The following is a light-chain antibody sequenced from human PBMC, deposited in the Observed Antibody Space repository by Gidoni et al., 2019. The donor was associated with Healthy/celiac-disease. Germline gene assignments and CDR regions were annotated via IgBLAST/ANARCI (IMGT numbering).Light chain of an antibody. V-gene: IGKV3-20*01. Sequence: EVVLTQSPGTLSLSPGERATLSSRASQSVTSDSLAWYQQKPGQAPRLLLFASSRRADGSPDRFRVSGSGTDFTLSISSLESEDFAVYYCQHYGTSPPTWTFGQGTKVDIK. CDR2: ASS. J-gene: IGKJ1*01. CDR3: QHYGTSPPTWT. CDR1: QSVTSDS.